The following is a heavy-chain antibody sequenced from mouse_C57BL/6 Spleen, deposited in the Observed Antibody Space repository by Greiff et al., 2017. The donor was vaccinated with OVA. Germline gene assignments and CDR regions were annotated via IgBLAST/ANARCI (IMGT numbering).Heavy chain of an antibody. V-gene: IGHV1-81*01. CDR2: IYPRSGNT. CDR1: GYTFTSYG. J-gene: IGHJ4*01. Sequence: QVQLQQSGAELARPGASVKLSCKASGYTFTSYGISWVKQRTGQGLEWIGEIYPRSGNTYYNEKFKGKATLTADKSSSTAYMELRSLTSEDSAVYFGARRDGSVYYAMDYWGQGTSVTVSS. D-gene: IGHD1-1*01. CDR3: ARRDGSVYYAMDY.